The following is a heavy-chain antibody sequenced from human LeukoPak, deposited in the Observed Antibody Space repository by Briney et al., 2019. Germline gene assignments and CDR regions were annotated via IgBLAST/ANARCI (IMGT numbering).Heavy chain of an antibody. CDR2: IYYSGST. CDR3: ARVYYDILTGYYSPFDY. CDR1: GGSISSGGYY. D-gene: IGHD3-9*01. J-gene: IGHJ4*02. V-gene: IGHV4-31*03. Sequence: SQTLSLTCTVSGGSISSGGYYWSWIRQHPGKGLEWIGYIYYSGSTYYNPSLKSRVTISVDTSKNQFSLKLSSVTAADTAVYYCARVYYDILTGYYSPFDYWGQGTLVSVSS.